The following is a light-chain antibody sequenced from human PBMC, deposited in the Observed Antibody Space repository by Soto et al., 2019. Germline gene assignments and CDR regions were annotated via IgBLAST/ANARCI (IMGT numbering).Light chain of an antibody. Sequence: ELVMTQSPATLSVSPGERASLSCRASQSVSSNLAWYQQKPGQAPRLLIYGASTRATAIPARYSGSGSGTEFNLTISSLQSEDFAVYYCQQYNNWPRTFGQGTKVDIK. J-gene: IGKJ1*01. CDR1: QSVSSN. V-gene: IGKV3-15*01. CDR3: QQYNNWPRT. CDR2: GAS.